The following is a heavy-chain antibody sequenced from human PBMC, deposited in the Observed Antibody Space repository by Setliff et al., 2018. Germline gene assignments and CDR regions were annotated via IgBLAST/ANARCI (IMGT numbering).Heavy chain of an antibody. CDR3: ARDPHYDPTYSLPRHAFDF. D-gene: IGHD3-22*01. CDR1: GYSISNGFY. J-gene: IGHJ3*01. V-gene: IGHV4-38-2*02. CDR2: LFDGGSA. Sequence: PSETLSLTCAVSGYSISNGFYWGWIRQSPVKGLEWIGSLFDGGSAYYSPSLKSRASISLDASKNQFALKLTSATTADTAVYYCARDPHYDPTYSLPRHAFDFWGQGIMVTVSS.